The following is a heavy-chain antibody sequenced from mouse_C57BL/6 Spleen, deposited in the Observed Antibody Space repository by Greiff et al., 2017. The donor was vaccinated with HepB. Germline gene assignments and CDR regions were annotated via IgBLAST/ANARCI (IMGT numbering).Heavy chain of an antibody. J-gene: IGHJ2*01. CDR1: GYAFSSSW. V-gene: IGHV1-82*01. CDR3: ARSELGFYFDY. CDR2: IYPGDGDT. D-gene: IGHD4-1*01. Sequence: VQLQQSGPELVKPGASVKISCKASGYAFSSSWMNWVKQRPGKGLEWIGRIYPGDGDTNYNGKFKGKATLTADKSSSTAYMQLSSLTSEDSAVYFCARSELGFYFDYWGQGTTLTVSS.